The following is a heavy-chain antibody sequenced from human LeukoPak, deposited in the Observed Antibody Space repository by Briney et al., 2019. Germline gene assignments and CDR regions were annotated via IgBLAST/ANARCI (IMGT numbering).Heavy chain of an antibody. J-gene: IGHJ4*02. CDR3: ARDPSSNRCQYYDF. D-gene: IGHD4-11*01. V-gene: IGHV3-21*01. CDR1: GFSFSNFG. Sequence: GGSLRLSCSASGFSFSNFGFIWVRQARGKGLEWVASVTTIDPRLYYADSVRGRFTISRATAETSLFMQMNSLTAEDTGVYYCARDPSSNRCQYYDFWGQGALVTVSS. CDR2: VTTIDPRL.